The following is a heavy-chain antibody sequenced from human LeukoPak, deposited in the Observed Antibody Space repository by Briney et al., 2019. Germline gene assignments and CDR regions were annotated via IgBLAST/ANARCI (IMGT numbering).Heavy chain of an antibody. CDR1: GGSFSGYY. V-gene: IGHV4-34*01. J-gene: IGHJ4*02. CDR3: ARRKILTGYYRAFVY. Sequence: SETLSLTCAVYGGSFSGYYWSWIRQPPGKGLEWIGEINHSGSTNYNPSLKSRVTISVDTSKNQFSLKLTSVTAADTAVYYCARRKILTGYYRAFVYWGQGTLVTVSS. CDR2: INHSGST. D-gene: IGHD3-9*01.